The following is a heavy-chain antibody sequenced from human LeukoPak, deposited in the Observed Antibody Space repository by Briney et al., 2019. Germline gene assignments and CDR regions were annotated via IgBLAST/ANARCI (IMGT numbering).Heavy chain of an antibody. Sequence: GGSLRLSCAASGFIFRNYGMHWSRQAPGKGLEWVAFVSDDEDNKYYPDSVRGRFTISRDNSKNTVYLQLNSLRDEDTAVYFCAKARGKLVNIYVEYWGHGTLVTVSS. CDR3: AKARGKLVNIYVEY. CDR2: VSDDEDNK. V-gene: IGHV3-30*02. J-gene: IGHJ4*01. D-gene: IGHD2/OR15-2a*01. CDR1: GFIFRNYG.